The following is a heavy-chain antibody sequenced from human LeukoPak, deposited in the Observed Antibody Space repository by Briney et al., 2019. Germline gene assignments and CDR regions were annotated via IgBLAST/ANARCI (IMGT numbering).Heavy chain of an antibody. CDR3: ARETATGTDY. CDR1: GYSFTAHY. J-gene: IGHJ4*02. V-gene: IGHV1-2*02. CDR2: INPNTGGT. D-gene: IGHD4-17*01. Sequence: GASVKVSCKASGYSFTAHYIHWVRQAPGQGLEWMGSINPNTGGTNYAEKFQGRVTMTRNTSISTAYMELSSLRSEDTAVYYCARETATGTDYWGQGTLVTVSS.